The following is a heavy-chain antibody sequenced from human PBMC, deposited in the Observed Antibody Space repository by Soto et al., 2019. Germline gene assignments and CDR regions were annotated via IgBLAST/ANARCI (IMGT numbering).Heavy chain of an antibody. CDR2: TRNKVKSYTT. J-gene: IGHJ4*02. D-gene: IGHD3-16*01. Sequence: EVQLVESGGDLVQPGGSLRLSCAASGLIFSDHYMDWVRQAPGKGLEWVGRTRNKVKSYTTDYAASVKGRFTITRDDSKTSLLLQMNSLKTEDTAVYYCTRGGEYGGIRPLDYWGQGTLVTVSS. CDR1: GLIFSDHY. CDR3: TRGGEYGGIRPLDY. V-gene: IGHV3-72*01.